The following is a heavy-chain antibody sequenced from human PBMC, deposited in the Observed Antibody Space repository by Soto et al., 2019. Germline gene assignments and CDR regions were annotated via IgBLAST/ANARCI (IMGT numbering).Heavy chain of an antibody. Sequence: EVQLVQSGAEVKKPGESLKISCKGSGYRFTSYCIGWVRQMPGKGLEWMGIIYPGDSDTRYSPSFQGQVTISADKSISTAYLQWSSLKASDTAMYYCARLSGAGSYYIGWYFDYWGQGTLVTVSS. V-gene: IGHV5-51*01. CDR1: GYRFTSYC. CDR3: ARLSGAGSYYIGWYFDY. D-gene: IGHD3-10*01. CDR2: IYPGDSDT. J-gene: IGHJ4*02.